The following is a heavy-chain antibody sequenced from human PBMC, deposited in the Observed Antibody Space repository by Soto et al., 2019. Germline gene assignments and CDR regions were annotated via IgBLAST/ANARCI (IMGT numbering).Heavy chain of an antibody. CDR1: GGPFSSQT. V-gene: IGHV1-69*02. J-gene: IGHJ3*02. CDR2: VIPILSEA. D-gene: IGHD2-21*01. CDR3: ARPGVGDLDADSAAFEI. Sequence: QVQMVQSGAEVKQPGSSMKVSCKVSGGPFSSQTINWVRQVPGRGLEWMGSVIPILSEAQYAQAFLGRVTISADRSTSTAYMEMTSLRVDDTAVYYCARPGVGDLDADSAAFEIWGQGTMVIVSS.